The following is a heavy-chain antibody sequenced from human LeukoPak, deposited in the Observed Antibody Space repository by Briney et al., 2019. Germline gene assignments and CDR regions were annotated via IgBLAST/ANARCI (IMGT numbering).Heavy chain of an antibody. CDR2: ISSSGSTI. CDR3: ARDQGNRGLLWFGELDY. CDR1: GFTFSDYY. Sequence: GGSLRLSCAASGFTFSDYYMSWIRQAPGKGLEWVSYISSSGSTIYYAGSVKGRFTISRDNSKNTLYLQMNSLRAEDTAVYYCARDQGNRGLLWFGELDYWGQGTLVTVSS. D-gene: IGHD3-10*01. J-gene: IGHJ4*02. V-gene: IGHV3-11*04.